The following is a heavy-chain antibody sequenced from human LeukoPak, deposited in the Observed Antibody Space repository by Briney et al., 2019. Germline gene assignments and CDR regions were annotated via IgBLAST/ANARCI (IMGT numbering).Heavy chain of an antibody. CDR1: GGSISTYY. CDR2: IYSSGRA. CDR3: ARRAGNSWFFDY. Sequence: PSETLSLTCTVSGGSISTYYWKWIRQPAGQGLEWIGHIYSSGRANYNPSLKSRVTMSVDTSKNQFSLRLTSVTAADTAVYYCARRAGNSWFFDYWGQGILVTVSS. V-gene: IGHV4-4*07. J-gene: IGHJ4*02. D-gene: IGHD6-13*01.